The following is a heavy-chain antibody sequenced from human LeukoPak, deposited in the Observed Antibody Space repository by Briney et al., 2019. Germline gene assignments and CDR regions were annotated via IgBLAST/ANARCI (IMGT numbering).Heavy chain of an antibody. J-gene: IGHJ6*03. V-gene: IGHV3-48*03. CDR2: ISTDGSTI. CDR3: ASGSYGSGFYYFYYMDV. CDR1: GFIFSSYE. Sequence: GGSLRLSCAASGFIFSSYEMNWVRQAPGKGLEWVSFISTDGSTIHYADSVKGRFTISRDNAKNSVSLQMNRLRAEDTAVYYCASGSYGSGFYYFYYMDVWGKGTTVTVSS. D-gene: IGHD3-10*01.